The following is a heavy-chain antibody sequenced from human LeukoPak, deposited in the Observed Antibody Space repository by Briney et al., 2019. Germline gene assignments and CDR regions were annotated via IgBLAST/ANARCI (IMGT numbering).Heavy chain of an antibody. V-gene: IGHV4-4*07. Sequence: SETLSLTCTVSGGSISSYYWSWIRQPAGKGLEWIGRIYTSGSTNYNPSLKSRVTMSVDTSKNQFSLKLSSVTAADTAVYYCARVTYYDFYGQIYYYMDVWGKGTTVTVSS. CDR1: GGSISSYY. J-gene: IGHJ6*03. CDR2: IYTSGST. D-gene: IGHD3-3*01. CDR3: ARVTYYDFYGQIYYYMDV.